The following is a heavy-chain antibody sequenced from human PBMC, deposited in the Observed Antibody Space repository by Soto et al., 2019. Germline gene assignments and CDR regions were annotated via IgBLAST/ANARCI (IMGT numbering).Heavy chain of an antibody. CDR2: MNEDGSQK. V-gene: IGHV3-7*03. CDR3: ASDKARRFDY. J-gene: IGHJ4*02. Sequence: EVQLVESGGGLVQAGGSLRLSCVVSGFSFRDYWMTWVRLAPGKGLEWVANMNEDGSQKHYMDSVEGRFTIARDNAKNSVYLQMNSLRPDDTAIYYCASDKARRFDYWGQGTLGTVSS. CDR1: GFSFRDYW. D-gene: IGHD1-1*01.